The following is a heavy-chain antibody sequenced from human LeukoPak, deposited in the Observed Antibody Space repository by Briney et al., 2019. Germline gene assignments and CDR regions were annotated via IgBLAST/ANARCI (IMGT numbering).Heavy chain of an antibody. CDR2: VKPDGSEK. Sequence: GGSLRLSCQASGFPFSTFPMTWVRQAPGKGLEWVAHVKPDGSEKSYVDSVKGRFTISRDNAQNSLYLQMNSLRAEDTAVYYCARDRGYYVFDYWGQGTLVTVSS. CDR3: ARDRGYYVFDY. V-gene: IGHV3-7*01. J-gene: IGHJ4*02. CDR1: GFPFSTFP. D-gene: IGHD3-22*01.